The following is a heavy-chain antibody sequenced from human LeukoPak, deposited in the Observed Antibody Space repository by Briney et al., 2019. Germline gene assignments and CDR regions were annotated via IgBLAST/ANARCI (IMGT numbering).Heavy chain of an antibody. CDR3: ARGHHYDILTGYSPYNWFDP. Sequence: PSETLSLTCAVYGGSFSGYYWSWIRQPPGKGLEWIGEINHSGGTNYNPSLKSRVTISVDTSKNQFSLKLSSVTAADTAVYYCARGHHYDILTGYSPYNWFDPWGQGTLVTVSS. V-gene: IGHV4-34*01. J-gene: IGHJ5*02. CDR1: GGSFSGYY. D-gene: IGHD3-9*01. CDR2: INHSGGT.